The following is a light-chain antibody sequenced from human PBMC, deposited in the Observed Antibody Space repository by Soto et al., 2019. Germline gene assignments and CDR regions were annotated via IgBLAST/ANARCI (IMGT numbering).Light chain of an antibody. Sequence: QSVLTQPASVSGSPGQSITISCTGTSSDVGAYDYVSWYQQHPDKAPKLMIYEVSNRPSGVSNRFSGSKSVNTATLTISGLQADDEADYYCSSCTSSSTRVFGTGTKVTVL. CDR2: EVS. J-gene: IGLJ1*01. CDR1: SSDVGAYDY. V-gene: IGLV2-14*03. CDR3: SSCTSSSTRV.